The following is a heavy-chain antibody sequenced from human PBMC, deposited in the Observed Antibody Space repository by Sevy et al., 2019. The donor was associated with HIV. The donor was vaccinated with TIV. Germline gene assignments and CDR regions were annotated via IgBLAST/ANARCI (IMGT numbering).Heavy chain of an antibody. J-gene: IGHJ1*01. D-gene: IGHD1-1*01. Sequence: GGSLRLSCAASGFTFSYFSMHWVRQAPGKGLEWVATIPYDGRNDLYADSVKGRFTISRDNSKNALYLQMNNLRADDTAVYFCALERLSSDVAEYIQNWGQGTLVTVSS. V-gene: IGHV3-30*04. CDR2: IPYDGRND. CDR3: ALERLSSDVAEYIQN. CDR1: GFTFSYFS.